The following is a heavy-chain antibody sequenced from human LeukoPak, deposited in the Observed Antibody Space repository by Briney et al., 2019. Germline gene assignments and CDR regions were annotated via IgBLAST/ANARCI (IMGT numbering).Heavy chain of an antibody. J-gene: IGHJ4*02. Sequence: SETLSLTCAVYGGSLSDYHWRWIRQPPGKGLEWIGEISHSGSTSYNPSLKSRLTVSLDTPKNQFSLRLSSVTAADTAVYYCARVEVGPSGNVIDYWGQGTLVTVSS. CDR2: ISHSGST. CDR3: ARVEVGPSGNVIDY. D-gene: IGHD3/OR15-3a*01. CDR1: GGSLSDYH. V-gene: IGHV4-34*01.